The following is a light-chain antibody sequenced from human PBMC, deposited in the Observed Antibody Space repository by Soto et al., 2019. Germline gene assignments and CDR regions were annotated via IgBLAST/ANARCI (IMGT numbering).Light chain of an antibody. J-gene: IGKJ1*01. Sequence: DIQLTQSPSSLSASIGDRVTISCRASQNIKNYLNWYQRERGKTPKLLVYAASTLQGGVPSRFTGSGSGTDFTLTISSLLPEDFATYFCQQSYSHPWTFGQGTTV. CDR2: AAS. CDR3: QQSYSHPWT. V-gene: IGKV1-39*01. CDR1: QNIKNY.